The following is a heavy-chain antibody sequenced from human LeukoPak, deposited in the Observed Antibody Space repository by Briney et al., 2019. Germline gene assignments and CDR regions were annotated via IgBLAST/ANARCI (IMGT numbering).Heavy chain of an antibody. CDR1: GFTFDDYG. V-gene: IGHV3-20*04. D-gene: IGHD3-16*01. CDR2: INWNGGST. J-gene: IGHJ4*02. CDR3: AREPRFPYRAGNFDY. Sequence: GGSLRLSCAASGFTFDDYGMSWVRQAPGKGLEWVSGINWNGGSTGYADSVKGRFTISRDNAKNSLYLQMNSLRAEDTALYYCAREPRFPYRAGNFDYWGQGTLVTVSS.